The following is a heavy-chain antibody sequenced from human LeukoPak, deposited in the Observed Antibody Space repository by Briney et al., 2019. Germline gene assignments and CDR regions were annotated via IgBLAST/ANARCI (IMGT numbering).Heavy chain of an antibody. V-gene: IGHV3-7*01. CDR1: GFTFSSYW. CDR2: IKQDGSEK. D-gene: IGHD3-10*01. Sequence: LPGGSLRLSCAASGFTFSSYWMSWVRQAPGKGLEWVANIKQDGSEKYYVDSVKGRFTVSRDNAKNSLYLQMNSLRAEDTAVYYCASWGRGYYGSGNYWGQGTLVTVSS. CDR3: ASWGRGYYGSGNY. J-gene: IGHJ4*02.